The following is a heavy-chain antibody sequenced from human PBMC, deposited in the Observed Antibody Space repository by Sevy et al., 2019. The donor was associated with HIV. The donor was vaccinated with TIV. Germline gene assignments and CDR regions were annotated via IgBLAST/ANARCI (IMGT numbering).Heavy chain of an antibody. V-gene: IGHV4-4*07. CDR3: ARELPFATSSA. J-gene: IGHJ5*02. D-gene: IGHD6-6*01. CDR2: IDASGST. Sequence: WETLSLTCSVSGGSTNSYYWSWIHQPAGKGLEWIGRIDASGSTAYNPSLQSRVTISIDKSKNRFSLSLTYLTAADTGVYYCARELPFATSSAWGQGTRVTVSS. CDR1: GGSTNSYY.